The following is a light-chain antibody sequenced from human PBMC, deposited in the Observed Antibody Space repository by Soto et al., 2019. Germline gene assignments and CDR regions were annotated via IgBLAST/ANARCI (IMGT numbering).Light chain of an antibody. J-gene: IGKJ4*01. CDR1: QSVSSY. CDR2: DAS. V-gene: IGKV3-11*01. CDR3: QQRSSWPLT. Sequence: EIVLTQSPATLSLSPGERATLSCRASQSVSSYLIWYQQKPGQAPRLLIYDASNRAAGIPARFSGVGSGTDFTLTISSLEPEDFAVYYCQQRSSWPLTFGGGTRVEIK.